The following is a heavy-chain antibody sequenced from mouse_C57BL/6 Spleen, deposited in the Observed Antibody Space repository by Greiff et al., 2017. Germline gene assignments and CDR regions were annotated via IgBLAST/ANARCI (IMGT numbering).Heavy chain of an antibody. CDR1: GFNIKDDY. J-gene: IGHJ1*03. V-gene: IGHV14-4*01. D-gene: IGHD1-1*01. CDR3: TSYCSSYWYFDV. CDR2: IDPENGDT. Sequence: VQLQQSGAELVRPGASVKLSCTASGFNIKDDYMPWVKQRPEQGLEWIGWIDPENGDTEYASKFQGKATITADTSSNTAYLQLSSLTSEDTAVYYCTSYCSSYWYFDVWGTGTTVTVSS.